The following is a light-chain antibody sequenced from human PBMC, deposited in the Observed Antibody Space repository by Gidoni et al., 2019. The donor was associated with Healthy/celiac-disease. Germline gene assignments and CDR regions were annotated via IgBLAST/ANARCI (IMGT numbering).Light chain of an antibody. J-gene: IGKJ2*04. CDR3: QQYGNSPCS. V-gene: IGKV3-20*01. Sequence: ETVLTQSPGTLSLSPGERATLSCRARQSVSSSYLAWYQHKPGQAPRLLIYGASSRATGIPDRFSGSGSGTDFTLTITRLQPEDFAVYYCQQYGNSPCSFGQGTKLEIK. CDR2: GAS. CDR1: QSVSSSY.